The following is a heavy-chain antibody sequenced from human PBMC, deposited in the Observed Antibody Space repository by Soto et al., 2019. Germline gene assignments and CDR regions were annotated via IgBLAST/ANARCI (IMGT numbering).Heavy chain of an antibody. CDR1: GGSFSGYY. D-gene: IGHD3-10*01. V-gene: IGHV4-34*01. CDR3: ARGGRLLLWFGENSFDY. CDR2: INHSGST. J-gene: IGHJ4*02. Sequence: SETLSLTCAVYGGSFSGYYWSWIRQPPGKGLEWIGEINHSGSTNYNPSLKSRVTISVDTSKNQFSLKLSSVTAADTAVYYCARGGRLLLWFGENSFDYWGQGTLVT.